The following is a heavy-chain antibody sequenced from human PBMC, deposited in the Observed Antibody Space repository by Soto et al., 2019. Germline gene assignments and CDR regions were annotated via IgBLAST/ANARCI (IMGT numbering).Heavy chain of an antibody. J-gene: IGHJ4*02. D-gene: IGHD3-22*01. Sequence: PGGSLRLSCAASGFTFSSNAMSWVRQVPGKGLEWVSGITGSGGITHYADSVKGRFTISRDNSRNTLHLQMNYLRVEDTALYFCAKHTTFYYDRTGPGDYCDYWGQGTLVTISS. CDR3: AKHTTFYYDRTGPGDYCDY. CDR2: ITGSGGIT. V-gene: IGHV3-23*01. CDR1: GFTFSSNA.